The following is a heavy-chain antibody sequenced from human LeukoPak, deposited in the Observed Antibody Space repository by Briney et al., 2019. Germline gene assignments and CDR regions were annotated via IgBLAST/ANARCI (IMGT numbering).Heavy chain of an antibody. Sequence: GGSLRLSCAASGFTFSSYAMSWVRQAPGKGLEWVSAISGSGGSTYYADSVKGRFTISRDNSKNTVYLQMNSLRAEDTAVYYCAKGSWIQLWLIDYWGQGTLVTVSS. CDR2: ISGSGGST. CDR3: AKGSWIQLWLIDY. D-gene: IGHD5-18*01. J-gene: IGHJ4*02. V-gene: IGHV3-23*01. CDR1: GFTFSSYA.